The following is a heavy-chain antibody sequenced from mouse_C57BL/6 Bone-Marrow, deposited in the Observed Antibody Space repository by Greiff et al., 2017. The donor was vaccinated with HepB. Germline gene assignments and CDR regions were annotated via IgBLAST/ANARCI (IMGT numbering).Heavy chain of an antibody. CDR1: GYTFTSYW. V-gene: IGHV1-69*01. D-gene: IGHD1-1*01. CDR3: VKMSATGAMDY. J-gene: IGHJ4*01. CDR2: IDPSDSYT. Sequence: VQLQQPGAELVMPGASVKLSCKASGYTFTSYWMHWVKQRPGQGLEWIGEIDPSDSYTNYNQKFKGKSTLTVDKSSSTAYMQLSSLTSEDSAVYDCVKMSATGAMDYWGQGTSVTVSS.